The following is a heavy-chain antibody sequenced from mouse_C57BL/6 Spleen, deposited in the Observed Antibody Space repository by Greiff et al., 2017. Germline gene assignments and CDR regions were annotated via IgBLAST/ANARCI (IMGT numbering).Heavy chain of an antibody. CDR3: AREGGYGLYAMDY. J-gene: IGHJ4*01. D-gene: IGHD1-1*02. V-gene: IGHV1-82*01. CDR2: IYPGDGDT. Sequence: VQLQQSGPELVKPGASVKISCKASGYAFSSSWMNWVKQRPGKGLEWIGRIYPGDGDTNYNGKFKGKATLTADKSSSTAYMQLSSLTSEDSAVYFCAREGGYGLYAMDYWGQGTSVTVSS. CDR1: GYAFSSSW.